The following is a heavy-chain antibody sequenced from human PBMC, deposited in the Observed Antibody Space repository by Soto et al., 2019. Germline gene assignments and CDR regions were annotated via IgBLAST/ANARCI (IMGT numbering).Heavy chain of an antibody. Sequence: QVQLVESGGGVVQPGRSLRLSCAASGFTFSSYGMHWVRQAPGKGLEWVAVISYDGSNKYYADSVKGRFTISRDNSKNTLYLQMNSLRAEDTAVYYCAKGFRITPTKNEHACDIWGQGTMVTVSS. CDR3: AKGFRITPTKNEHACDI. CDR1: GFTFSSYG. J-gene: IGHJ3*02. D-gene: IGHD1-20*01. V-gene: IGHV3-30*18. CDR2: ISYDGSNK.